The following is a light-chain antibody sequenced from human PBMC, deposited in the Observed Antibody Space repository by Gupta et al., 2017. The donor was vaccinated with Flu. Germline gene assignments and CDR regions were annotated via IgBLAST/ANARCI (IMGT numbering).Light chain of an antibody. CDR3: ASYAGSETWV. J-gene: IGLJ3*02. Sequence: HSALTQPASVSGSLGQSITTSCTGDYSKVGYDFVSWYQQFPAKAPKVIIYENNRRPAEVSSRFFASMAASGASLTISGPQQEDEAYYFCASYAGSETWVFGGGTKVTVL. V-gene: IGLV2-23*01. CDR2: ENN. CDR1: YSKVGYDF.